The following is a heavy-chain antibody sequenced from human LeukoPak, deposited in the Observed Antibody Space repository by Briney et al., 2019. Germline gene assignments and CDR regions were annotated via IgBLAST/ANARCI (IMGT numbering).Heavy chain of an antibody. D-gene: IGHD6-13*01. V-gene: IGHV1-69*05. CDR2: IIPIFGTA. CDR1: GGTFSSYA. Sequence: ASVKVSCKASGGTFSSYAISWVRQAPGQRLEWMGGIIPIFGTANYAQKFQGRVTITTDESTSTAYMELSSLRSEDTAVYYCAREVYSSSWYGYYYYYYMDVWGKGTTVTVSS. CDR3: AREVYSSSWYGYYYYYYMDV. J-gene: IGHJ6*03.